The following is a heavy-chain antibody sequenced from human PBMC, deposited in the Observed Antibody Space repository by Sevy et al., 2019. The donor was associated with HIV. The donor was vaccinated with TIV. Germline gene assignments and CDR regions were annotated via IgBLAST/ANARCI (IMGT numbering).Heavy chain of an antibody. D-gene: IGHD3-10*01. CDR2: IYASGST. CDR3: ARGWGTAYYGSVFDI. J-gene: IGHJ3*02. CDR1: GGSIPSGSHF. V-gene: IGHV4-61*02. Sequence: SETLSLTCTVSGGSIPSGSHFWSWIRQPAGKGLEWIGRIYASGSTSYNPSLKSRVTMSVDTSENQFSLRLSSLTAADTAVYYCARGWGTAYYGSVFDIWGQGTMVTVSS.